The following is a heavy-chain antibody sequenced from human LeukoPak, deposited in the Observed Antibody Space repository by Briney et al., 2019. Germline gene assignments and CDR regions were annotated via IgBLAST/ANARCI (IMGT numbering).Heavy chain of an antibody. CDR1: GFTFSSYG. V-gene: IGHV3-23*01. CDR2: ISGSGDNT. D-gene: IGHD5-18*01. Sequence: GGSLRLSCAASGFTFSSYGMHWVRQAPGKGLEWVSAISGSGDNTYYADSVKGRFTISRDNSKNTLYLQMKSLRADDTALYYCAKVDTTMVRGLFGYWGQGTLVTVSS. CDR3: AKVDTTMVRGLFGY. J-gene: IGHJ4*02.